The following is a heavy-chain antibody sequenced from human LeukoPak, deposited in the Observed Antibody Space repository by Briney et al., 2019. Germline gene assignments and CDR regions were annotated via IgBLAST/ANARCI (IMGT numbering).Heavy chain of an antibody. Sequence: GGSLRLSCAASGFTFSGSAMHWVRQASGKGLEWVGRIRSKANSYATAYAASVKGRFTISRDDSKNTAYLQMNSLEIEDTAVYYCITQIFTVVTPNDYWGQGTLVTVSS. CDR3: ITQIFTVVTPNDY. J-gene: IGHJ4*02. CDR2: IRSKANSYAT. V-gene: IGHV3-73*01. CDR1: GFTFSGSA. D-gene: IGHD2-21*02.